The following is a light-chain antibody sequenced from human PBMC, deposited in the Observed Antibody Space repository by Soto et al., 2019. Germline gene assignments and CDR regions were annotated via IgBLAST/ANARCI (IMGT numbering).Light chain of an antibody. CDR1: QSVSRN. CDR2: GAS. J-gene: IGKJ1*01. Sequence: EIVMTQSPATLSVSPGERATLSCRASQSVSRNLAWYQQKLGQAPRLLIYGASTRSTGIPGIFSGSGSGTEFTLTISSLQSEDFAVYYCQQYNNWPPTFGQGTKVEIK. CDR3: QQYNNWPPT. V-gene: IGKV3-15*01.